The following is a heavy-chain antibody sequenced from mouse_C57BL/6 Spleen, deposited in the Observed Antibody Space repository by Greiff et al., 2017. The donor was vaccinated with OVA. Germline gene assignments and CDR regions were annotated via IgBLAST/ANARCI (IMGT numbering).Heavy chain of an antibody. CDR3: AREGDGYYGY. CDR1: GYTFTDSY. Sequence: VQLQQSGPELVKPGASVKISCKASGYTFTDSYMNWVKQSHGKSLEWIGDINPNNGGTSYNQKFKGKATLTVDKSSSTAYMELRSLTSEDSAVYYCAREGDGYYGYWGQGTTLTVAS. CDR2: INPNNGGT. J-gene: IGHJ2*01. V-gene: IGHV1-26*01. D-gene: IGHD2-3*01.